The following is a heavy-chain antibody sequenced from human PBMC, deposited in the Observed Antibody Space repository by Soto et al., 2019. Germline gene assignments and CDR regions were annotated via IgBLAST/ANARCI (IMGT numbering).Heavy chain of an antibody. CDR2: IYPGNSET. Sequence: PGESLKISCKGSGYSFNTYWIGWVRHMPGKGLEWMGIIYPGNSETRYSPSFQGQVTISADKSTSTAYLQWSSLKALDTAMYYCATPWGSYYNKLDVWGQGTTVTVSS. CDR3: ATPWGSYYNKLDV. D-gene: IGHD1-26*01. CDR1: GYSFNTYW. V-gene: IGHV5-51*01. J-gene: IGHJ6*02.